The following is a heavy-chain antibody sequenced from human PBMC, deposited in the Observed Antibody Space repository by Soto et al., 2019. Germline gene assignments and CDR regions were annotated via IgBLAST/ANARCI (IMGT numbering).Heavy chain of an antibody. Sequence: QVQLVESGGGVVQPGRSLRLSCAASGFTFSSYAMHWVRQAPGKGLEWVAVISYDGSNKYYADSVKGRFTISRDNSKNTLYLQMNSLRAEDTAVYYCARDQWNSSGWYGAFDLWGQGTMVTVSS. J-gene: IGHJ3*01. D-gene: IGHD6-19*01. CDR2: ISYDGSNK. CDR1: GFTFSSYA. CDR3: ARDQWNSSGWYGAFDL. V-gene: IGHV3-30-3*01.